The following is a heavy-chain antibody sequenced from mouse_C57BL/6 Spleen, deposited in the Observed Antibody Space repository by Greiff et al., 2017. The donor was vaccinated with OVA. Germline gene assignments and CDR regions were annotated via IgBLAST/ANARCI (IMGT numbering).Heavy chain of an antibody. V-gene: IGHV1-56*01. CDR1: GYTFTCHW. CDR2: LFPGSGNT. Sequence: VQLQQSGPELVRPGASVKISCKAPGYTFTCHWMQWVRQRPGRGLAWMGELFPGSGNTYYNEEFKGKATLTVDTSSSTAYMQLSSLPYEDSAVYFCAIYDYAYYLDYWGQGTTLTVSS. CDR3: AIYDYAYYLDY. D-gene: IGHD2-4*01. J-gene: IGHJ2*01.